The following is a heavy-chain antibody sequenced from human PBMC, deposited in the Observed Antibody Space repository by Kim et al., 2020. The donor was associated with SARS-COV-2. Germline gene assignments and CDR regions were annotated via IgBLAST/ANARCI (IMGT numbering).Heavy chain of an antibody. J-gene: IGHJ4*02. CDR1: GFTFTNAW. D-gene: IGHD3-22*01. CDR3: TTEDDSSGYYYNY. V-gene: IGHV3-15*01. Sequence: GGSLRLSCAASGFTFTNAWMSWVRQAPGKGLEWVGRIKSKTDGGTTDYAAPVKGRFTISRDDSKNTLYLQMNSLKTEDTAVYYCTTEDDSSGYYYNYWGQGTLVTVSS. CDR2: IKSKTDGGTT.